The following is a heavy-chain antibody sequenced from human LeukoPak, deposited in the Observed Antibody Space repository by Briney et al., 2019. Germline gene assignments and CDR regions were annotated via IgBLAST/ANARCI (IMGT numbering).Heavy chain of an antibody. V-gene: IGHV3-66*02. J-gene: IGHJ6*02. CDR1: GFTVSSNY. CDR2: IYSGGST. CDR3: ARDGSSTWIQLWLRGYGIDV. Sequence: GGSLRLSCAASGFTVSSNYMSWVRQAPGKGLEWVSVIYSGGSTYYADSVKGRFTISRDNSKNTLYLQMNSLRAEDTAVYYCARDGSSTWIQLWLRGYGIDVWGQGTTVTVSS. D-gene: IGHD5-18*01.